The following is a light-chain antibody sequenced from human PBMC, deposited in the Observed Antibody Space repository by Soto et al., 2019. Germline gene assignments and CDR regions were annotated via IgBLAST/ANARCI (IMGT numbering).Light chain of an antibody. CDR1: SSDVGGYNY. V-gene: IGLV2-11*01. Sequence: QSALTQPASVSGSPGQSITISCTGTSSDVGGYNYVSWYQQHPGKAPKLMIYDVSKRPSGVPGRFSGSKSGNTASLTISGLQAEDEADYYCCSYGGGYTPLVFGGGTQLTVL. J-gene: IGLJ2*01. CDR2: DVS. CDR3: CSYGGGYTPLV.